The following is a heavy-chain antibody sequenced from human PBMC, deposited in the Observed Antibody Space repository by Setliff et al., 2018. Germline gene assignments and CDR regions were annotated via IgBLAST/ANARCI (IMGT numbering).Heavy chain of an antibody. CDR2: VFSGDSDT. D-gene: IGHD5-18*01. V-gene: IGHV5-51*01. CDR3: ARLGYSDAFDI. Sequence: GESLTISCKGSGYRFTTYWIGWVRQMPGKGLEWMGIVFSGDSDTRYSPSFQGQVTMSADKSIRSAYLQWSSLKASDTAMYYCARLGYSDAFDIWGQGTMVTVSS. CDR1: GYRFTTYW. J-gene: IGHJ3*02.